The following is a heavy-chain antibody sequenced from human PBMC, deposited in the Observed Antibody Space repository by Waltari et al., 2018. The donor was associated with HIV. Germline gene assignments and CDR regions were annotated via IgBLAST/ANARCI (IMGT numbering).Heavy chain of an antibody. V-gene: IGHV4-39*01. Sequence: HLHLHESGPGLVQPSETLSLTCSVSCASISSSSYYWAWIRQPPGKGLEWIGAIYYSGTAYYNPSVKSRVSASLDASKNELSLKLTSVTATDTALYYCARLRFHSLYYFDSWGPGILVTVSS. J-gene: IGHJ4*02. CDR1: CASISSSSYY. CDR3: ARLRFHSLYYFDS. CDR2: IYYSGTA. D-gene: IGHD3-16*01.